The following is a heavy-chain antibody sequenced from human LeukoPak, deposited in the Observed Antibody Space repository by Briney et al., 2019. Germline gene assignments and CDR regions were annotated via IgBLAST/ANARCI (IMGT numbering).Heavy chain of an antibody. CDR1: GGSITGYY. J-gene: IGHJ4*02. CDR2: IYYSGST. D-gene: IGHD3-22*01. CDR3: ARGGLLYDTSGYCFDY. Sequence: PSETLSLTCTVSGGSITGYYWSWIRQPPRKGLEWIGFIYYSGSTNYNPSLKSRVTISVDTSKNQFSLKLSSVTAADTAVYYCARGGLLYDTSGYCFDYWGQGTLVTVSS. V-gene: IGHV4-59*01.